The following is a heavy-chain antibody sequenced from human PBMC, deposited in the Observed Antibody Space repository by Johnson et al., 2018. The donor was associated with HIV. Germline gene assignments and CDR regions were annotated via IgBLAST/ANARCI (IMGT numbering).Heavy chain of an antibody. Sequence: EQLVESGGGLVQPGGSLRLSCAASGFSISSNYMSWIRQAPGKGLEWVSVIYRAGSTYYADSVKDRFTISRDISKNTIYLQMNSLRAEDTAMYYCARDGTETGPDDAFDIWGQGTMVTVSS. CDR1: GFSISSNY. J-gene: IGHJ3*02. V-gene: IGHV3-66*01. CDR2: IYRAGST. D-gene: IGHD1-1*01. CDR3: ARDGTETGPDDAFDI.